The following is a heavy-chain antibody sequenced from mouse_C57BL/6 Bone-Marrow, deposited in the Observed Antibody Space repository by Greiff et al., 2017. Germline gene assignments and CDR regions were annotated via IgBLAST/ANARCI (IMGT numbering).Heavy chain of an antibody. V-gene: IGHV1-54*01. CDR3: AREAGHDNYGNAMDY. CDR2: INPGSGGT. Sequence: QVQLQQSGAELVRPGTSVKVSCKASGYAFPNYLIAWVKQRPGQGLEWIGVINPGSGGTNYPEKFKGRATLTADNPSSTPSMQLSSLTSEDSAVYFCAREAGHDNYGNAMDYWGQGTSDT. D-gene: IGHD2-1*01. CDR1: GYAFPNYL. J-gene: IGHJ4*01.